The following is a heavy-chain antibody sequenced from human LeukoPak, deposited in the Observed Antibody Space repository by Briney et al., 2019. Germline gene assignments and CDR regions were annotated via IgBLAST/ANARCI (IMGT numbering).Heavy chain of an antibody. J-gene: IGHJ4*02. Sequence: GGSLRLSCAASGFTFSSYSVNWVRQAPGKGLEWVSSISTSSSYIYYADSVKGRFTISRDNAKNSLYLQMNSLRAEDTAVYYCAREPSNYGDHYFDYWGQGTLVIVSS. CDR2: ISTSSSYI. D-gene: IGHD4-17*01. CDR1: GFTFSSYS. V-gene: IGHV3-21*01. CDR3: AREPSNYGDHYFDY.